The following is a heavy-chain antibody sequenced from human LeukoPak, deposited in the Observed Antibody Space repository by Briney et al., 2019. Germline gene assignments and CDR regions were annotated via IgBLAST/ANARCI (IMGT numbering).Heavy chain of an antibody. D-gene: IGHD3-3*01. CDR3: TRDGIPETNWSGYYIDY. Sequence: GGSLRLSCTASGFTFGDYAITWVRQAPGKGLEWVGFIRSKAYGGTTEYAASVKGRFSISRDDSKSIAYLQMNSLKTEDTAVYYCTRDGIPETNWSGYYIDYWGQGTLVTVSS. J-gene: IGHJ4*02. V-gene: IGHV3-49*04. CDR1: GFTFGDYA. CDR2: IRSKAYGGTT.